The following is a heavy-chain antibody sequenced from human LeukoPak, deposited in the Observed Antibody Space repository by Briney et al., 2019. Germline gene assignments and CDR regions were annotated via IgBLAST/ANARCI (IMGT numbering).Heavy chain of an antibody. V-gene: IGHV3-30*02. Sequence: TGGPLRLSCAASGFTFRNYGMHWVRLAPGKGLEWVAFIRYDGSIKYYVDSVKGRFTVSRDNSKNTLYLQMNSLRAEDTAVYYCARSYYYGSGSFAFDYWGQGTLVTVSS. CDR3: ARSYYYGSGSFAFDY. D-gene: IGHD3-10*01. CDR2: IRYDGSIK. J-gene: IGHJ4*02. CDR1: GFTFRNYG.